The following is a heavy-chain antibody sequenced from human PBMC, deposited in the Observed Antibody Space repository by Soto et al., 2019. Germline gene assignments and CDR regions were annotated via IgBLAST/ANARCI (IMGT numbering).Heavy chain of an antibody. J-gene: IGHJ4*02. CDR1: GFSFTTYG. CDR2: IWYDGSNK. Sequence: QVQLVESGGGVVQPGRSLRLSCAASGFSFTTYGMHWVRQAPGEGLEWVAVIWYDGSNKYYADSVKGRFTISRDTSKNPLYLQKNSLRAEHTAVYYCSKDRGGGAVVPDYWGQGTLVTVSS. CDR3: SKDRGGGAVVPDY. V-gene: IGHV3-33*06. D-gene: IGHD2-21*01.